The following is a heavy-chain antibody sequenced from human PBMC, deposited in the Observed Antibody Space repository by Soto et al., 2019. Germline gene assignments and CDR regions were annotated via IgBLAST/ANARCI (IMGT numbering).Heavy chain of an antibody. V-gene: IGHV1-69*01. CDR3: ARAITMVRGVIDYYYGMDV. CDR2: IIPIFGTA. J-gene: IGHJ6*02. CDR1: GGTFSSYA. D-gene: IGHD3-10*01. Sequence: QVQLVQSGAEVKKPGSSVKVSCKASGGTFSSYAISWVRQAPGQGLEWMGGIIPIFGTANYAQKFQGRVTITADEPTSTAYMELSSLRSEDTAVYYCARAITMVRGVIDYYYGMDVWGQGTTVTVSS.